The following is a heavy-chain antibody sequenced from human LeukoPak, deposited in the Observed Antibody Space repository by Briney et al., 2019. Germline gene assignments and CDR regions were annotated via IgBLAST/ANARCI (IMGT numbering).Heavy chain of an antibody. Sequence: ASVNVSCKASGYTFSGHYIHWVRQAPGQGLEWMGWTNPNSGGTKYAQKFQGWVTMTRDTSINTAYMELNRLRSDDTAVYYCARDKSWAAAGSYYYYYGMDVWGQGTTVTVSS. J-gene: IGHJ6*02. CDR1: GYTFSGHY. CDR2: TNPNSGGT. CDR3: ARDKSWAAAGSYYYYYGMDV. D-gene: IGHD6-13*01. V-gene: IGHV1-2*04.